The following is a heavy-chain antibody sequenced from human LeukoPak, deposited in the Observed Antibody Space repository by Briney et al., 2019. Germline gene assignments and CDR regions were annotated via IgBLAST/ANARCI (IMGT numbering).Heavy chain of an antibody. CDR2: IYIVGST. V-gene: IGHV3-53*01. CDR1: GFTVSSNH. CDR3: AREVGGGNFDY. D-gene: IGHD3-16*01. J-gene: IGHJ4*02. Sequence: GGSLRLSCAASGFTVSSNHMNWVRQAPGKGLEWVSVIYIVGSTYYADSVKGRFTVSRDNSKNTLYHQMNSLRAEDTAVYYCAREVGGGNFDYWGQGTLVTVSS.